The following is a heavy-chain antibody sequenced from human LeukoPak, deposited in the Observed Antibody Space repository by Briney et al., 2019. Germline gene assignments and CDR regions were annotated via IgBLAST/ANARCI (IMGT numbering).Heavy chain of an antibody. CDR2: INAGNGNT. CDR3: ARSTQGDGSDY. CDR1: GYTFTSYA. J-gene: IGHJ4*02. V-gene: IGHV1-3*01. Sequence: VASVKVSCKASGYTFTSYAMHWERQAPGQRLEWMGWINAGNGNTKYSQKFQGRVTITRDTSASTAYMELSSLRSEDTAVYYCARSTQGDGSDYWGQGTLVTVSS.